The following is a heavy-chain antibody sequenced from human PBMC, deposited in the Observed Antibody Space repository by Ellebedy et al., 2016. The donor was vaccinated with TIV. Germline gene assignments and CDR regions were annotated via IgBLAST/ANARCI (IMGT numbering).Heavy chain of an antibody. Sequence: SETLSLXXAVYGESFSGYFWTWIRQPPGRGLEWIGEINQSGSASYNPPLKSRVTISVDTSKNQFSLNLSSVTAADTAVYYCARGTRGAVDYWGQGTRVTVSS. CDR2: INQSGSA. D-gene: IGHD3-10*01. V-gene: IGHV4-34*01. CDR1: GESFSGYF. CDR3: ARGTRGAVDY. J-gene: IGHJ4*02.